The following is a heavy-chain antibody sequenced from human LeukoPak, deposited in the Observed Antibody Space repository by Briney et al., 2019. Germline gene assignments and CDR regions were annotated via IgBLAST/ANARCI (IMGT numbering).Heavy chain of an antibody. J-gene: IGHJ4*02. CDR1: GDSVSGYY. CDR3: ARETVRGVLTN. Sequence: PSETLSLTCIVSGDSVSGYYWNWIRQPPGKGLEWIGSIYHNGITHYNPSLKSRVTISVDTSKNQFSLRLNSVTAADTAVYFCARETVRGVLTNWGQGTLVTVSS. D-gene: IGHD3-10*01. V-gene: IGHV4-38-2*02. CDR2: IYHNGIT.